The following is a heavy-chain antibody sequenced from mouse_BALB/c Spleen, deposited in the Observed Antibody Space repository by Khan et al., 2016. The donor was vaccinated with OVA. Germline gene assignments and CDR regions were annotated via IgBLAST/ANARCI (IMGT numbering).Heavy chain of an antibody. V-gene: IGHV2-3*01. CDR1: GFSLTSYG. D-gene: IGHD2-1*01. CDR3: VKQNHGTLYAVDY. Sequence: QVQLKQSGPGLVAPSQSLSITCTVSGFSLTSYGVSWVRQPPGKGLEWLGVIWGDGNTNNHSTLISRLSISKDDSKSQVFLKLNSLQTDDTATYYCVKQNHGTLYAVDYWGQGTSVTVSS. J-gene: IGHJ4*01. CDR2: IWGDGNT.